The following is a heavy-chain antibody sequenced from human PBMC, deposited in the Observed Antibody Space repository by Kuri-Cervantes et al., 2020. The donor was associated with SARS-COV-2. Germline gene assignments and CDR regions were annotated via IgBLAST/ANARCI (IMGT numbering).Heavy chain of an antibody. J-gene: IGHJ5*02. D-gene: IGHD3-3*01. CDR2: IYYSGST. CDR1: GGSISSSSYY. V-gene: IGHV4-39*01. CDR3: ARQMMSSITIFGVVITRNWFDP. Sequence: SETLSLTCTVSGGSISSSSYYWGLIRQPPGKGLVWIGSIYYSGSTYYNPSLRSRVTISVDTSKNQFSLKLSSVTAADTAVYYCARQMMSSITIFGVVITRNWFDPWGQGTLVTVSS.